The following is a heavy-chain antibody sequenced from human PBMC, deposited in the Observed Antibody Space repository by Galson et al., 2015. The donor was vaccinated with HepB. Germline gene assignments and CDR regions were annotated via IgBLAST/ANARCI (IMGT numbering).Heavy chain of an antibody. J-gene: IGHJ6*03. CDR1: GYTFTSYG. CDR2: ISAYNGNT. V-gene: IGHV1-18*01. D-gene: IGHD3-22*01. CDR3: ARSSYDSSGYYSSYYYYMDV. Sequence: VKVSCKASGYTFTSYGISWVRQAPGQGLEWMGWISAYNGNTNYAQKLQGRVTMTTDTSTSTAYMELRSLRSDDTAVYYCARSSYDSSGYYSSYYYYMDVWGKGTTVTVSS.